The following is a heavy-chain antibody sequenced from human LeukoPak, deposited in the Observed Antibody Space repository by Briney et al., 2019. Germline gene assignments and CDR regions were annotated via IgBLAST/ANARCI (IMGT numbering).Heavy chain of an antibody. CDR1: GYTFTSYD. J-gene: IGHJ6*02. CDR2: MNPNSGNT. D-gene: IGHD2-2*01. V-gene: IGHV1-8*01. CDR3: ASVSIGLCSSTSCPSYGMDV. Sequence: ASVKVSCKASGYTFTSYDINWVRQATGQGLEWIGWMNPNSGNTGYAQKFQGRVTMTRNTSISTAYMELSSLRSEDTAVYYCASVSIGLCSSTSCPSYGMDVWGQGTTVTVSS.